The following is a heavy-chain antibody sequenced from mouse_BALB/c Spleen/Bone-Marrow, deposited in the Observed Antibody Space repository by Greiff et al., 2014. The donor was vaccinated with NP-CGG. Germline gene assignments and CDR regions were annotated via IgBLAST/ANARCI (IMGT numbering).Heavy chain of an antibody. CDR2: IDPASGNI. CDR1: GFNIKETY. D-gene: IGHD4-1*01. CDR3: ASLTGTFDY. V-gene: IGHV14-3*02. Sequence: EVHLVESGTDLVKPGASVKLSCTASGFNIKETYMHWGKKRPEQGLDWIGRIDPASGNIQYDPKFQGRAAITADTSSNTAYLQLSSLTSEDTAVYYCASLTGTFDYWGQGTPLTVSS. J-gene: IGHJ2*01.